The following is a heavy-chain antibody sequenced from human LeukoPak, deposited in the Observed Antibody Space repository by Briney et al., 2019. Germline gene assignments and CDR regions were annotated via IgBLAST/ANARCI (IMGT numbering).Heavy chain of an antibody. J-gene: IGHJ4*01. D-gene: IGHD5-24*01. Sequence: GGSLRLSCAVSGFKFSSYWMNWVRQVPGKGLMWVAHINTNGDSANYADSVKGRFTISRDNAKSTLSLPMNSLRAEDTAIYYCVRDNAYTFDYWGQGTLVTVS. CDR2: INTNGDSA. CDR1: GFKFSSYW. CDR3: VRDNAYTFDY. V-gene: IGHV3-74*01.